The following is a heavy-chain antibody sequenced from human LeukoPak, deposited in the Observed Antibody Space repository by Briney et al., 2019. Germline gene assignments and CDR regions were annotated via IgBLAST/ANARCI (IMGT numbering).Heavy chain of an antibody. Sequence: GGSLRLSCVASGFTFSSCAMSWVRQSPGKGLEWVSAISGSGVTTHYAGSVKGRFSISRDNSKNTLYLQMNSLRAEDTALYYCAKKVVVGATSPYSDFQDWGQGTLVTVSS. CDR2: ISGSGVTT. J-gene: IGHJ1*01. D-gene: IGHD1-26*01. CDR1: GFTFSSCA. CDR3: AKKVVVGATSPYSDFQD. V-gene: IGHV3-23*01.